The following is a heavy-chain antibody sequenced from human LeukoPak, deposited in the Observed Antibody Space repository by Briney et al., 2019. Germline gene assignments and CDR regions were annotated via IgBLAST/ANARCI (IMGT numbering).Heavy chain of an antibody. Sequence: SETLSLTCAVSGGSISSSNWWRWVRQPPGRVLEFVGEIYHGGSTNYNPPLKRPVPISVDKSKNQFSLQLSSLPAADTAVYYCAMSEEIYHYDSSGLYYFDYWGQGTLVTASS. D-gene: IGHD3-22*01. CDR3: AMSEEIYHYDSSGLYYFDY. CDR2: IYHGGST. CDR1: GGSISSSNW. V-gene: IGHV4-4*02. J-gene: IGHJ4*02.